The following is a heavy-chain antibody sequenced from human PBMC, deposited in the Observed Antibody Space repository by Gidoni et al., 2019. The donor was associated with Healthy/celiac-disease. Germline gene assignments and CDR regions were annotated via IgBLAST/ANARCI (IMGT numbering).Heavy chain of an antibody. Sequence: QVQLQESGPGLVKPSGTLSLTCAVSGGSIISSNWWSWVRQPPGKGLEWIGEIYHSGSTNYNPSLKSRVTISVDKSKNQFSLKLSSVTAADTAVYYCARVTYYDILTGYYYFDYWGQGTLVTVSS. V-gene: IGHV4-4*02. D-gene: IGHD3-9*01. CDR2: IYHSGST. CDR3: ARVTYYDILTGYYYFDY. CDR1: GGSIISSNW. J-gene: IGHJ4*02.